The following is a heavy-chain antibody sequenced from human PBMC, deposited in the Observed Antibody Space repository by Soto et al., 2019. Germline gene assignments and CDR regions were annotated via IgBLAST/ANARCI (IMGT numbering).Heavy chain of an antibody. J-gene: IGHJ6*02. CDR1: GFTFSSYA. D-gene: IGHD5-18*01. CDR2: ISSNGGST. CDR3: ARGFSIQLWLDYGMDV. V-gene: IGHV3-64*01. Sequence: GESLKISCAASGFTFSSYAMHWVRQAPGKGLEYVSAISSNGGSTYYANSVKGRFTISRDNSKNTLYLQMGSLRAEDMAVYYCARGFSIQLWLDYGMDVWGQGTTVTVSS.